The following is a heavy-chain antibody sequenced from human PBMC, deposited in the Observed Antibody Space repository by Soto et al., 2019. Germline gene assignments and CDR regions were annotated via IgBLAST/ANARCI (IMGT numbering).Heavy chain of an antibody. V-gene: IGHV2-5*02. CDR1: GCSLTTVGVG. J-gene: IGHJ4*02. CDR3: AHRHVSTAYFDF. Sequence: QITLRESGPALVKPTQTLTLTCTFSGCSLTTVGVGVAWIRQPPGKALEWLALIYWDDDKIYSPSHKSRLTVTKDTSKNHVVFTMSNLVQTDTATYYCAHRHVSTAYFDFWGQGTLVTVSS. CDR2: IYWDDDK. D-gene: IGHD2-21*02.